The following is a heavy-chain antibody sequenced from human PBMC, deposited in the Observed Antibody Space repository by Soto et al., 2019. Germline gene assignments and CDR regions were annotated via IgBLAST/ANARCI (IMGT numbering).Heavy chain of an antibody. D-gene: IGHD6-13*01. CDR1: GGSFSGYY. V-gene: IGHV4-34*01. CDR3: ARHHVRGRTIAGAAEF. J-gene: IGHJ4*02. CDR2: INHSGNT. Sequence: PSETLSLTCAVYGGSFSGYYWSRIRQPPGKGLEWIGEINHSGNTNYNPSLKSRVTISVDTSKNQLFLNLSSVTAADTAMYYCARHHVRGRTIAGAAEFWGQGTLVTVSS.